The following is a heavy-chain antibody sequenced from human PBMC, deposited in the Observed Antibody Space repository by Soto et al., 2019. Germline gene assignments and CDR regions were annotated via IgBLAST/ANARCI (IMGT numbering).Heavy chain of an antibody. CDR3: AISPNFYYSSSWYFVLSLDY. V-gene: IGHV1-2*04. Sequence: ASVKVSCKASGYTFTDFYIHWVRQAPGQGLEWMGWTNPNIGGTYYAQKFQGWVTMTADTSMSTAYMELSRLRSEDTAVYYCAISPNFYYSSSWYFVLSLDYWGQGTLVTVSS. J-gene: IGHJ4*02. CDR1: GYTFTDFY. D-gene: IGHD6-13*01. CDR2: TNPNIGGT.